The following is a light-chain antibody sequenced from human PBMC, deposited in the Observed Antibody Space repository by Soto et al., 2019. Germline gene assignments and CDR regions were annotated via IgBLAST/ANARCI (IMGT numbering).Light chain of an antibody. Sequence: QSALTQPPSASGSPGQAVTISCTGSDSDVGGHSHVSWYQQHPGEAPKLMIYEVSKRPSGVPDRFSGSKSGNTASLTVSGLQADYEADYYCCSYVAGDSWVFGGGTKLTVL. J-gene: IGLJ3*02. V-gene: IGLV2-8*01. CDR3: CSYVAGDSWV. CDR1: DSDVGGHSH. CDR2: EVS.